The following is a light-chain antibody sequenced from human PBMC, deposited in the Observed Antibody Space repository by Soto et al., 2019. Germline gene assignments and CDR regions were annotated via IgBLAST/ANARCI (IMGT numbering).Light chain of an antibody. Sequence: EIVMTQSPGTLSLSPGERATLSCRASQSVSSSYLAWYQQKPGQAPRLLIYDASSRATGIPDRFSGSGSGTEFTLTISRLEPEDFAVYYCQQYGSWPLTFGGGTKVEIK. CDR1: QSVSSSY. J-gene: IGKJ4*01. CDR3: QQYGSWPLT. V-gene: IGKV3-20*01. CDR2: DAS.